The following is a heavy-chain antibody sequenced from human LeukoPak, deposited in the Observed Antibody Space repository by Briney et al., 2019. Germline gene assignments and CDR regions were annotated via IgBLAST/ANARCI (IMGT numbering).Heavy chain of an antibody. V-gene: IGHV4-39*07. J-gene: IGHJ5*02. Sequence: PSETLSLTCTVSGGSITPYFWNWIRQPPGKGLEWIGSIYYSGSTYYNPSLKSRVTISVDTSKNQFSLKLSSVTAADTAVYYCARIIGYCSSTSCYLSRFDPWGQGTLVTVSS. CDR1: GGSITPYF. D-gene: IGHD2-2*01. CDR2: IYYSGST. CDR3: ARIIGYCSSTSCYLSRFDP.